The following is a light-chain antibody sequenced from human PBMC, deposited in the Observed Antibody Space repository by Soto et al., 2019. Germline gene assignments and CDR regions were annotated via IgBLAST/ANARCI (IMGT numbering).Light chain of an antibody. CDR1: QSVSSSY. CDR3: QQYGSSPRT. Sequence: EIVLTQSPGTLSLSPGERATLSCRASQSVSSSYLAWYQQKPGQAPRLLIYGASSRATGIPDRSSGSGSGTDSTLTISRLEPEDFAVYYCQQYGSSPRTFGQGTRLEIK. V-gene: IGKV3-20*01. J-gene: IGKJ5*01. CDR2: GAS.